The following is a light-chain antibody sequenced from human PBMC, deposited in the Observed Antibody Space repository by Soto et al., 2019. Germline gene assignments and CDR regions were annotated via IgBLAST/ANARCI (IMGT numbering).Light chain of an antibody. V-gene: IGKV1-5*03. CDR2: KAS. CDR3: QHYNKYSPT. CDR1: QSISNR. Sequence: DIQMTQSPSTLSASVGDRVTITCRASQSISNRLASYQQKPGKAPNLLIYKASGFETAVPSRFSGSGSGTEFTLTISSLQPDDSATYYCQHYNKYSPTFGGGTKVEIK. J-gene: IGKJ4*01.